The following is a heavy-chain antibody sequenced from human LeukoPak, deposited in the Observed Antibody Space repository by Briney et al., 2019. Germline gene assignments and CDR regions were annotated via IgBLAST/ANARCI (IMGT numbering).Heavy chain of an antibody. CDR2: ISGDGGST. V-gene: IGHV3-43*02. CDR3: ARESETSGWYDY. J-gene: IGHJ4*02. Sequence: GGSLRLSCAAPGFIFDNYAIHWVRQAPGKGLEWVSLISGDGGSTFYADSVRGRFAISRDNTRKSLSLQMSSLRSEDTALYYCARESETSGWYDYWGQGTLVTVSS. CDR1: GFIFDNYA. D-gene: IGHD6-19*01.